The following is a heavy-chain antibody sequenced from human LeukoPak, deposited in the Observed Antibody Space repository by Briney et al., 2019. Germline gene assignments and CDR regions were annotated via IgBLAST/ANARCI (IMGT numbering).Heavy chain of an antibody. J-gene: IGHJ4*02. D-gene: IGHD2-2*01. V-gene: IGHV3-53*01. CDR2: IYSSGTT. Sequence: PGGSLRLSCAASGFTVSTKYMSWVRQAPGKGLERVSLIYSSGTTYYADSVKGRFTISRDNSKNSLYLQMNSLRAEDTAVYYCARVGGVPAAHFDYWGQGALVTVSS. CDR3: ARVGGVPAAHFDY. CDR1: GFTVSTKY.